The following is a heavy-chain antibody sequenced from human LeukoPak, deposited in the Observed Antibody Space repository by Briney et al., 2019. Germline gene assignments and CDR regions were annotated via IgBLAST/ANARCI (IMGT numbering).Heavy chain of an antibody. CDR1: GGTFSSYA. V-gene: IGHV1-69*05. Sequence: ASVKVSCKASGGTFSSYAISWVRQAPGQGLEWMGGIIPIFGTANYAQKFQGRVTITTDESTSTAYMELSSLRSEDTAVYYCVGSGWQNWFDPWGQGTLVTVSS. J-gene: IGHJ5*02. CDR3: VGSGWQNWFDP. D-gene: IGHD6-19*01. CDR2: IIPIFGTA.